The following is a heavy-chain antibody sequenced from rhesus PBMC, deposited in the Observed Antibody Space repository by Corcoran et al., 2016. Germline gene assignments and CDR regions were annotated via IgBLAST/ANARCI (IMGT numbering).Heavy chain of an antibody. J-gene: IGHJ4*01. CDR1: GYSISRNY. D-gene: IGHD2-21*01. CDR2: YYGSGGSN. CDR3: ARGLQSRLVVVAADY. V-gene: IGHV4S14*01. Sequence: QVQLQESGPGLVKPSETLSLTCAVSGYSISRNYWHWIRQPPGKGLEWIGSYYGSGGSNYLNPSLRSRVTLSVDTSKNQFSLKLSSVTAAATAVYYCARGLQSRLVVVAADYWGQGVLVTVSS.